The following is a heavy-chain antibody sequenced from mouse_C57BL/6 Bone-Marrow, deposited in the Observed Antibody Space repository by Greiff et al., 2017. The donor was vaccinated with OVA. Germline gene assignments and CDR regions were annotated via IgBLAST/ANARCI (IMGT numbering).Heavy chain of an antibody. D-gene: IGHD2-10*02. CDR3: AREGYGNSFYFDY. J-gene: IGHJ2*01. Sequence: QVQLQQSGAELVKPGASVKISCKASGYAFSSYWMNWVKQRPGKGLEWIGQIYPGDGDTNYNGKFKGKATLTADKSSSTAYMQLSSLTSEDSAVYFCAREGYGNSFYFDYWGQGTTLTVSS. CDR1: GYAFSSYW. V-gene: IGHV1-80*01. CDR2: IYPGDGDT.